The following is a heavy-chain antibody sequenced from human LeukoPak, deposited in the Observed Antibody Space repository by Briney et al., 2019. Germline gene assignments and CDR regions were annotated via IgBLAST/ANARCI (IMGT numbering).Heavy chain of an antibody. Sequence: GGSLRLSCAASGFTFSRHWMSWVRQAPGKGLEWVASIKQDGSEKYYVDSVKGRLTISRDNAKNSLYLQMNSLRAEDTAVYYCARVKSGFDPWGQGTLVTVSS. V-gene: IGHV3-7*01. J-gene: IGHJ5*02. CDR2: IKQDGSEK. CDR3: ARVKSGFDP. CDR1: GFTFSRHW.